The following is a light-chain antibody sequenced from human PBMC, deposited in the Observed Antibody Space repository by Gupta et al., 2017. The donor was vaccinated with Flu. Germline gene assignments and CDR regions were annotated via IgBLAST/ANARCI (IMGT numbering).Light chain of an antibody. CDR3: HQSDNEPMYT. CDR2: WAS. Sequence: LGAKATINCKYSHSCCYSNNNKNYLAWYQQTAGQAPKLLIYWASTRAAGVQGRFSGSGSGTDFTLTISALQAEAEAFYYCHQSDNEPMYTFGQGTKVEIK. J-gene: IGKJ2*01. V-gene: IGKV4-1*01. CDR1: HSCCYSNNNKNY.